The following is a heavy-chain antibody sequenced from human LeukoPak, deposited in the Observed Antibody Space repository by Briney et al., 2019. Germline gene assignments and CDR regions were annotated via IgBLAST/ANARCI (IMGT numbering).Heavy chain of an antibody. CDR3: ARKTYGSEFYVDY. CDR1: GFTFSRFD. CDR2: ISGSGVGT. V-gene: IGHV3-23*01. D-gene: IGHD3-10*01. Sequence: GGSLRLSCAASGFTFSRFDMSWVRQTPGKGLEWVSAISGSGVGTYYADSVKGRFTISRDSANNSLYLQMNGLRAEDTAVYFCARKTYGSEFYVDYWGQGTLVTVSS. J-gene: IGHJ4*02.